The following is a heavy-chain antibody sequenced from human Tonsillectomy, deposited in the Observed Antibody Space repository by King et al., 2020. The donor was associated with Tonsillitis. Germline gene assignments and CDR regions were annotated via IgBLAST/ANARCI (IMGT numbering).Heavy chain of an antibody. V-gene: IGHV3-30-3*01. D-gene: IGHD3-10*01. Sequence: VQLVESGGGVVQPGRSLRLSCAASGFTFSSYAMHWVRQAPGKGLEWVAVISYDGSNKYYADSVKGRFTISRDNSKNTLYLQMNSLRAEDTAVYYCARTYGSGNYDYYYGLDVWGQGTTVTVSS. CDR1: GFTFSSYA. CDR3: ARTYGSGNYDYYYGLDV. CDR2: ISYDGSNK. J-gene: IGHJ6*02.